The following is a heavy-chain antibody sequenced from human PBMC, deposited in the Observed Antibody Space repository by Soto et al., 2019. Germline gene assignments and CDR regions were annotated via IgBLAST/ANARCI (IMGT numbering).Heavy chain of an antibody. Sequence: QVQLQESGPGLVKPSETLSLTCTVSGGSISSGPYSWGWIRQPPGEGLEWIGTFHYSENTYYNPSLSSRVTTSVDPSKNQCSLKVTSVTVAATAMYYCARLGGFCSSTSCYGFSGMDVWGQGTTVIVSS. CDR2: FHYSENT. CDR1: GGSISSGPYS. J-gene: IGHJ6*02. CDR3: ARLGGFCSSTSCYGFSGMDV. D-gene: IGHD2-2*01. V-gene: IGHV4-39*01.